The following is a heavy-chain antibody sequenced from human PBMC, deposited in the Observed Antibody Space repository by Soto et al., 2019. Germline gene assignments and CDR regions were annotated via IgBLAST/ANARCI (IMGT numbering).Heavy chain of an antibody. CDR2: VSGTDDAT. CDR1: GFTFSNYA. CDR3: AKFQRTTFYPFDP. D-gene: IGHD4-4*01. V-gene: IGHV3-23*01. Sequence: EVQLLESGGDLVQPGGSLSLSCAASGFTFSNYAMGWVRQAPGKGLEWVSGVSGTDDATYYADSVRCRFTISRDNLKSTLYLQMSSLRVDDAAVYYCAKFQRTTFYPFDPWGQGTLVTVSS. J-gene: IGHJ5*02.